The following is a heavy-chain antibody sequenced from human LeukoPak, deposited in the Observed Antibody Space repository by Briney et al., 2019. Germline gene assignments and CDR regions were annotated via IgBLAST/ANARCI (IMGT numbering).Heavy chain of an antibody. CDR1: GYTFTGYY. CDR2: INPNSGGT. CDR3: ARDLDGRPTVANPQD. Sequence: ASVKVSCKASGYTFTGYYMHWVRQAPGQGLEWMGWINPNSGGTNYAQKFQGRVTMTRDTSISTAYMELSRLRSDDTAVYYCARDLDGRPTVANPQDWGQGTLVTVSS. J-gene: IGHJ4*02. D-gene: IGHD4-23*01. V-gene: IGHV1-2*02.